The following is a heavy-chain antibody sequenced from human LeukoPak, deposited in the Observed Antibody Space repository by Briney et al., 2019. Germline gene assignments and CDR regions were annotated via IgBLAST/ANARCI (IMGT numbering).Heavy chain of an antibody. D-gene: IGHD6-19*01. J-gene: IGHJ6*03. V-gene: IGHV3-74*01. Sequence: GGSLRLSCAASGFTFSSYWMHWVRQAPGKGLVWVSRINSDGSSTSYADSVKGRFTISRDNAKNTLYLQMNSLRAEDTAVYYCARDGSGWHYYYYMDVWGKGTTVTISS. CDR1: GFTFSSYW. CDR2: INSDGSST. CDR3: ARDGSGWHYYYYMDV.